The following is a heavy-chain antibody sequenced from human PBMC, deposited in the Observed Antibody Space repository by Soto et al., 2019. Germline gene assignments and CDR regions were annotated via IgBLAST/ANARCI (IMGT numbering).Heavy chain of an antibody. D-gene: IGHD1-20*01. J-gene: IGHJ3*01. CDR2: INHSGST. CDR1: GGSFSGYY. Sequence: SETLSLTCAVYGGSFSGYYWSWIRQPPGKGLEWIGEINHSGSTNYNPSLKSRVTISVDTSENQFSLKLSYVTAADTAVYYCARRYIGNWHQGHAFAVWGQGTIVTGSS. CDR3: ARRYIGNWHQGHAFAV. V-gene: IGHV4-34*01.